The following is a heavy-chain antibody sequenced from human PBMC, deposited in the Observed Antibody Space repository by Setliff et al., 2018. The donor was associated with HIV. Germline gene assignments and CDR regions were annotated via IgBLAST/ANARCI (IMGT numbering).Heavy chain of an antibody. CDR1: GFTFSSYG. CDR3: ARDMGHMDV. Sequence: LRLSCAASGFTFSSYGMHWVRQAPGKGLEWVAVIWYDGSNKYYADSVKGRFTISRDNSKNTLYLQMNSLRAEDTAVYYCARDMGHMDVWGKGTTVTVSS. J-gene: IGHJ6*03. CDR2: IWYDGSNK. V-gene: IGHV3-33*01. D-gene: IGHD3-10*01.